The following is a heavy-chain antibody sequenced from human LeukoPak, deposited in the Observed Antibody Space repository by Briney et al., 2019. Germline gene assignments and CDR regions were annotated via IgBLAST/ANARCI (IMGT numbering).Heavy chain of an antibody. V-gene: IGHV1-69*05. J-gene: IGHJ6*03. CDR1: GGNFSSYA. CDR2: IIPIFGTA. Sequence: SVKVSFKSSGGNFSSYAISWVRQAPGQGLGWMGGIIPIFGTANYAQKFQGRVTITTDESTSTAYMELSSLRSEDTAVYYCARVAAAGTGSSTHYYYYYMDVWGKGTTVTVSS. D-gene: IGHD6-13*01. CDR3: ARVAAAGTGSSTHYYYYYMDV.